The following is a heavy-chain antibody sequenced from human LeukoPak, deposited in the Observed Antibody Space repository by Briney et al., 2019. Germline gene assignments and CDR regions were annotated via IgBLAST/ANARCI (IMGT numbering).Heavy chain of an antibody. Sequence: GGSLRLSCAASGFTFRSYGMHWVRQAPAKGLEWVAFIRYDGSNKYYADSVKGRFTIYRDNSKNTLYLKMNRLRAEDTAVYYCAKFRGIAAAGKDAFDIWGQGTMVTVSS. J-gene: IGHJ3*02. V-gene: IGHV3-30*02. D-gene: IGHD6-13*01. CDR1: GFTFRSYG. CDR2: IRYDGSNK. CDR3: AKFRGIAAAGKDAFDI.